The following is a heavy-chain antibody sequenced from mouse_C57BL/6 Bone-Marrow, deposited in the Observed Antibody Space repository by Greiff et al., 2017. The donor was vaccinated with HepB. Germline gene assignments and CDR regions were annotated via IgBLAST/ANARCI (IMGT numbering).Heavy chain of an antibody. CDR1: GYTFTSYW. J-gene: IGHJ3*01. Sequence: QVQLQQPGAELVKPGASVKVSCKASGYTFTSYWMHWVKQRPGQGLEWIGRIHPSDSDTNYNQKFKGKATLTVDKSSSTAYMQLSSLTSEDSAVYYCAMRAYGYDGPWFAYWGQGTLVTVSA. CDR2: IHPSDSDT. V-gene: IGHV1-74*01. D-gene: IGHD2-2*01. CDR3: AMRAYGYDGPWFAY.